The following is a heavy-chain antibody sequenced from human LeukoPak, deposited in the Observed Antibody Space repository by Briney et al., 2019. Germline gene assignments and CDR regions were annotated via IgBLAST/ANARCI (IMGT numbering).Heavy chain of an antibody. CDR1: GGSISSYS. CDR3: ARLSHYFDSSGYYYVRFFDY. V-gene: IGHV4-59*08. CDR2: IYDSGST. D-gene: IGHD3-22*01. Sequence: SETLSLTCTVSGGSISSYSWSWLRQPPGKGLECIGYIYDSGSTNYNPSLKSRVAISVDKSKNQFSLKLSYVTAAYTAVYYCARLSHYFDSSGYYYVRFFDYWGQGTLVTVSS. J-gene: IGHJ4*02.